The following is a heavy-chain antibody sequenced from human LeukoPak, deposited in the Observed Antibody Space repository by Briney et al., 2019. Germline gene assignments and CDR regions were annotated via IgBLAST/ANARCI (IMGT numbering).Heavy chain of an antibody. CDR3: ARGPGGSYLRRYMDV. V-gene: IGHV4-34*01. Sequence: SETLSLTCDVYGGSFSGYYWSWIRQPPGKGLEWIGEINHSGSTNYNPSLKSRVTISVDTSKNQFSLKLSSVTAADTAVYYCARGPGGSYLRRYMDVWGKGTTVTVSS. J-gene: IGHJ6*03. CDR2: INHSGST. D-gene: IGHD1-26*01. CDR1: GGSFSGYY.